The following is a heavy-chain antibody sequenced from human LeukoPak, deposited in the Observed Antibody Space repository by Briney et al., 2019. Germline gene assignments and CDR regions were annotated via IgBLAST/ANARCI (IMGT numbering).Heavy chain of an antibody. CDR1: GFTVGSNY. CDR3: AREMYSGMYNDAFDI. J-gene: IGHJ3*02. Sequence: GGSLRLSCTASGFTVGSNYMSWVRQAPGKGPEWVSVIRSDGSTNHADSVKGRFTISRDNSKNTLYLQMNNLRAEDTAMYYCAREMYSGMYNDAFDIWGQGTKVTVSS. CDR2: IRSDGST. D-gene: IGHD1-26*01. V-gene: IGHV3-53*01.